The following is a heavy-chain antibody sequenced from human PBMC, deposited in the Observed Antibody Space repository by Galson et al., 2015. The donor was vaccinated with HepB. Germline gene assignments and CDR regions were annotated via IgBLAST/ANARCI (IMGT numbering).Heavy chain of an antibody. CDR2: IYYNGDT. Sequence: SETLSLTCSVSHGSINNYYWSWIRQSPGNRLEWTGYIYYNGDTTYNPSLGYRVGMSVDTSVNQVSLWLTSVAAADTAVYYCARHPGRGSVGYAFDLWGQGTLVTVSA. CDR3: ARHPGRGSVGYAFDL. D-gene: IGHD5-12*01. V-gene: IGHV4-59*08. CDR1: HGSINNYY. J-gene: IGHJ4*02.